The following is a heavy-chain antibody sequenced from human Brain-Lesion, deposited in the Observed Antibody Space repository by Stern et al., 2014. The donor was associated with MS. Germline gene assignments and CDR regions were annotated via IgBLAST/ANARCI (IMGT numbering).Heavy chain of an antibody. V-gene: IGHV3-30*18. CDR3: AKDRQYLTYFFDH. J-gene: IGHJ5*02. CDR1: GFTFGSCA. D-gene: IGHD2/OR15-2a*01. CDR2: VSYDRSNK. Sequence: QVQLVESGGGVVKPGRPLRLSCVASGFTFGSCAMHWVRQAPGKGLEWVAGVSYDRSNKYYADSVKGRFTISRDNSQNTLYMQMSSLRPEDTAVYYCAKDRQYLTYFFDHWGQGSLVTVSS.